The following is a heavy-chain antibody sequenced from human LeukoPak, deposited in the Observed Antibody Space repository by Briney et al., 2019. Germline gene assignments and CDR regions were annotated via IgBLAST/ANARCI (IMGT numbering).Heavy chain of an antibody. J-gene: IGHJ3*02. CDR1: GFTFSSFG. Sequence: GGSLRLSCAASGFTFSSFGMHWVHQAPGKGLEWVALISDDGSNEYYADSVKGRFTISRDNSENTLYLQMNSLRAEDTAVYYCAKGLRSGTYYNAFHIWGQGTMVTVSS. CDR2: ISDDGSNE. V-gene: IGHV3-30*18. CDR3: AKGLRSGTYYNAFHI. D-gene: IGHD3-10*01.